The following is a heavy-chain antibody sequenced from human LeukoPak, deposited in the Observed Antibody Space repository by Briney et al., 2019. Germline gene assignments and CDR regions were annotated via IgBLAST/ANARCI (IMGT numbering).Heavy chain of an antibody. CDR2: INPNSGGT. CDR1: GYTFTGYY. J-gene: IGHJ4*02. CDR3: ARAVSSSSQYFDY. V-gene: IGHV1-2*02. D-gene: IGHD6-6*01. Sequence: ASVEVSCKASGYTFTGYYMHWVRQAPGQGLEWMGWINPNSGGTNYAQKFQGRVTMTRDTSISTAYMELSRLRSDDTAVYYCARAVSSSSQYFDYWGQGTLVTVSS.